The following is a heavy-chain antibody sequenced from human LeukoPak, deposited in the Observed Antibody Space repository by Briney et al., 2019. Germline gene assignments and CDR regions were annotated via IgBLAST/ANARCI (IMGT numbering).Heavy chain of an antibody. V-gene: IGHV3-53*01. CDR3: ARDGADNSGYYFGSL. CDR2: IYSGGSP. CDR1: GFAFTNAW. D-gene: IGHD3-22*01. J-gene: IGHJ3*01. Sequence: PGGSLRLSCEASGFAFTNAWMIWVRQAPGKGPEWVSVIYSGGSPDYADSAKGRFTISSDNSKNTLYLQMNSLRVEDTAVYHCARDGADNSGYYFGSLWGQGTMVTVSS.